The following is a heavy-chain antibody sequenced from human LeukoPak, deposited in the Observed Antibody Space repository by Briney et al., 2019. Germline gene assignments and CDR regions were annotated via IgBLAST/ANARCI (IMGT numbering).Heavy chain of an antibody. CDR3: ASEVAYYFGY. J-gene: IGHJ4*02. CDR2: ISAYNGNT. CDR1: GYTFTSYG. D-gene: IGHD3-16*01. V-gene: IGHV1-18*01. Sequence: ASVKVSCKASGYTFTSYGISWVRQAPGQGLEWMGWISAYNGNTNYAQKFQGRVTMTRDTSISTAYMELSRLRSDDTAVYYCASEVAYYFGYWGQGTLVTVSS.